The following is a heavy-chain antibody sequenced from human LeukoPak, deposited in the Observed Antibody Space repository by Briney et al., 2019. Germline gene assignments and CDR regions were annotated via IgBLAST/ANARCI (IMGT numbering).Heavy chain of an antibody. D-gene: IGHD1-26*01. CDR2: ISYDGSNK. J-gene: IGHJ6*02. CDR1: GFTFSSYA. Sequence: GGSLRLSCAASGFTFSSYAMHWVRRAPGKGLEWVAVISYDGSNKYYADSVKGRFTISRDNSKNTLYLQMNSLRAEDTAVYYCARGGGSYRTRGYYGMDVWGQGTTVTVSS. CDR3: ARGGGSYRTRGYYGMDV. V-gene: IGHV3-30-3*01.